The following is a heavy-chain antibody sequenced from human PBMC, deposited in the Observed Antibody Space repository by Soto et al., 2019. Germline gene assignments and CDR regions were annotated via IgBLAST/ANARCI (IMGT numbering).Heavy chain of an antibody. J-gene: IGHJ6*02. V-gene: IGHV1-8*01. CDR1: GYTFTSYD. D-gene: IGHD5-18*01. CDR2: MNPNSGNT. Sequence: ASVKVSCKASGYTFTSYDINWVRQATGQGLEWMGWMNPNSGNTGYAQKFQGGVTMTRNTSISTAYMELSSLRSEDTAVYYCARGRYSYGYGYYYYGMDVWGQGTTVTVSS. CDR3: ARGRYSYGYGYYYYGMDV.